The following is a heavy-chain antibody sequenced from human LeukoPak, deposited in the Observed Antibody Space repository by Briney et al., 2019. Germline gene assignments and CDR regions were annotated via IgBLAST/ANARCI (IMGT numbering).Heavy chain of an antibody. Sequence: GGSLRLSCAASGFTFSTYWMSWVRRAPGKGLEWVANIKQDGSEKYYVDSVKGRFTISRDNAKNSLFLQMNSLRAEDTAVYYCARALRGSVYYMDVWGKGTTVTVSS. V-gene: IGHV3-7*04. CDR3: ARALRGSVYYMDV. CDR2: IKQDGSEK. J-gene: IGHJ6*03. D-gene: IGHD3-10*01. CDR1: GFTFSTYW.